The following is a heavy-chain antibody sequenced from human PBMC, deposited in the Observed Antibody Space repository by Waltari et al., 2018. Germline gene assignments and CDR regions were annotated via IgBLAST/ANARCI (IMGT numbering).Heavy chain of an antibody. D-gene: IGHD3-22*01. V-gene: IGHV3-7*01. CDR1: GFTLSYDW. Sequence: EVHLVESGGGLVQPGGSLRLTCAASGFTLSYDWMTWVRQLPGKGLEWLANIKPDGSQKYYVDSVQGRFTISRDNAKNSLYLEMNSLRAEDTAVYYCARAPTYYSESSPFYWGQGTLVTVSS. CDR3: ARAPTYYSESSPFY. J-gene: IGHJ4*02. CDR2: IKPDGSQK.